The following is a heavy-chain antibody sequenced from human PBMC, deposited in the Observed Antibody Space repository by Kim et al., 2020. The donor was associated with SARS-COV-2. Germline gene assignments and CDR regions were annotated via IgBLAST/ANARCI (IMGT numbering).Heavy chain of an antibody. D-gene: IGHD4-17*01. J-gene: IGHJ4*02. V-gene: IGHV3-23*01. CDR1: GFTFTDYA. CDR2: ISGGGGSA. CDR3: AKEGRMTTLTTGGDYVDN. Sequence: GGSLRLSCAASGFTFTDYAMNWVRQAPGKGLEWVSVISGGGGSAYYADSVKGRFTISRDNSKNTLYLQMNSLRAEDTALYYCAKEGRMTTLTTGGDYVDNWGQGTLVTVSS.